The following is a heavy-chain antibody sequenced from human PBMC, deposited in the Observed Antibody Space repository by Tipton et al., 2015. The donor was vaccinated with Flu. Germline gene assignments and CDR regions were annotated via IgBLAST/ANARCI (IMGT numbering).Heavy chain of an antibody. CDR3: AREEYCSGGTCYEGWFDP. V-gene: IGHV4-4*07. CDR1: GGSISSYY. D-gene: IGHD2-15*01. J-gene: IGHJ5*02. Sequence: TLSLTCIVSGGSISSYYWSWIRQPAGKGLEWIGRIYTSGSTNYNPSLKSRVTMSVDTSKNQFSLKLSSVTAADTAVYYCAREEYCSGGTCYEGWFDPWGQGILVTVSS. CDR2: IYTSGST.